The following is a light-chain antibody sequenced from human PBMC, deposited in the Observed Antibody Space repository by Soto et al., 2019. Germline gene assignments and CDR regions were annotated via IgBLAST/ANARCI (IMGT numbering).Light chain of an antibody. V-gene: IGLV1-47*02. CDR2: SNN. J-gene: IGLJ1*01. CDR3: AAWDDSLSGLYV. CDR1: SSNIGTNS. Sequence: QSVPTQPPSASGTPGQRVTISCSGTSSNIGTNSVYWYQQLPGAAPKLLIYSNNQRPSGVPDRFSGSKSGTSASLAISGLRSEDEADYYCAAWDDSLSGLYVFGTGTKLTVL.